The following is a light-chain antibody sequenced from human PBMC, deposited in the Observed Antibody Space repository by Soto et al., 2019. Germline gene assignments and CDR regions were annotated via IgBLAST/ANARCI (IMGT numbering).Light chain of an antibody. V-gene: IGKV3-15*01. Sequence: EIVMTQSPATLSVSPGERATLSCRASQSVSSNLAWYQQKPGQAPRLLIYGASTRATGIPARFSGSGSGTEFTLTISSLQSEDFEVYYCQQYNNWLWTFGQGTQVEIK. CDR3: QQYNNWLWT. CDR1: QSVSSN. CDR2: GAS. J-gene: IGKJ1*01.